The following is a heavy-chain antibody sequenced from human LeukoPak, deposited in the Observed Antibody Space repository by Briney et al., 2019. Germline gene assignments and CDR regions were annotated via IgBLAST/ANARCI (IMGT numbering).Heavy chain of an antibody. CDR1: GGTFSNYA. CDR2: ISAYNGNT. CDR3: ARALLPYGDYDY. J-gene: IGHJ4*02. Sequence: ASVKVSCKASGGTFSNYAINWVRQAPGQGLEWMGWISAYNGNTKYAQKLQGRVTMTTDTSTSTAYMELRSLRSDDTAVYYCARALLPYGDYDYWGQGTLVTVSS. D-gene: IGHD4-17*01. V-gene: IGHV1-18*01.